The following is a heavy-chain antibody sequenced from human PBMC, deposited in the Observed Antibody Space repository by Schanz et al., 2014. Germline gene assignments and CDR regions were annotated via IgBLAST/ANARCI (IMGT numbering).Heavy chain of an antibody. V-gene: IGHV1-8*02. J-gene: IGHJ6*02. CDR2: INPNSADT. CDR1: GYTFTDYP. Sequence: QVYLVQSGPEVAEPGASVKVSCKSSGYTFTDYPIHWVRQAPGQGLEYMGRINPNSADTGSAQKFQGRVTMTRDTSISTAYMELSSLRSEDTAVYYCARPPREGYGLDVWGQGTTVTVSS. CDR3: ARPPREGYGLDV.